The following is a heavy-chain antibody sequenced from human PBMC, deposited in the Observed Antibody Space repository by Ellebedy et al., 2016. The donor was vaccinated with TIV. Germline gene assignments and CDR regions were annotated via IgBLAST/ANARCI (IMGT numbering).Heavy chain of an antibody. V-gene: IGHV3-30*18. Sequence: GESLKISCAASGFTFSSYGMHWVRQAPGKGLEWVAVISYDGSNKYYADSVKGRFTISRDNSKNTLYLQMNSLRAEDTAVYYYAKWETLDYWGQGTLVTVSS. CDR2: ISYDGSNK. D-gene: IGHD1-26*01. CDR1: GFTFSSYG. J-gene: IGHJ4*02. CDR3: AKWETLDY.